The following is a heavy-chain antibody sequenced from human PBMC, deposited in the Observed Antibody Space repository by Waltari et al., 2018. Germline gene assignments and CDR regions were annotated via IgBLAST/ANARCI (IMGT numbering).Heavy chain of an antibody. CDR2: IHPSGTT. CDR3: AGDRGLRGGYES. J-gene: IGHJ5*02. D-gene: IGHD5-12*01. Sequence: QVQLQESGPGLVTPSGTLSLPCAVSGVSISSSNGWSWVRQPPGKGLEWLGEIHPSGTTNDSASLESRVTRSVENSKNQFSVKLSSVTAADTAVYYCAGDRGLRGGYESWGQGTLVTVAS. V-gene: IGHV4-4*02. CDR1: GVSISSSNG.